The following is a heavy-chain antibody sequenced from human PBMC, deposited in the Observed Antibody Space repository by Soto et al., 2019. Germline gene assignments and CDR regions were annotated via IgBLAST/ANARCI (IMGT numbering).Heavy chain of an antibody. CDR3: ARDHKGGYYYYGMDV. CDR1: GFTFSGYE. J-gene: IGHJ6*02. Sequence: GGSLRLSCAASGFTFSGYEMNWVRQAPGKGLEWVSYISSSGSTIYYADSVKGRFTISRDNAKNSLYLQMDSLRAEDTAVYYCARDHKGGYYYYGMDVWGQGTTVTVSS. CDR2: ISSSGSTI. V-gene: IGHV3-48*03.